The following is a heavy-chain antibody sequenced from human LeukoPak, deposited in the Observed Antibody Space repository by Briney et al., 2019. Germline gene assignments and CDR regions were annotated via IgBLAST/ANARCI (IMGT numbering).Heavy chain of an antibody. Sequence: GGSLRLSCSASGFTFSNYAMSWVRQAPGKGLEWVSDISGSGGSTHHADSVKGRFTISRDNFKNTLYLQMNSLRAEDTAVYYCAKGIDWLRAGDLRRAYDDDSSGHYQPPAQWGQGTLVTVSS. J-gene: IGHJ4*02. CDR3: AKGIDWLRAGDLRRAYDDDSSGHYQPPAQ. CDR1: GFTFSNYA. V-gene: IGHV3-23*01. CDR2: ISGSGGST. D-gene: IGHD3-22*01.